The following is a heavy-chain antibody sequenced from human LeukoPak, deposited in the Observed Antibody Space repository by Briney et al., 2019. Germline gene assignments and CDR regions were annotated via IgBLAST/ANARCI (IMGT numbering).Heavy chain of an antibody. V-gene: IGHV3-23*01. Sequence: GGSLRLSCAASGFTFSSYAMSWVRQAPGKGLEWVPAISGSGGSTYYADSVKGRFTISRDNSKNTLYLQMSSLRAEDTAVYYCAREGSGYFDYWGQGTLVTVSS. CDR3: AREGSGYFDY. D-gene: IGHD3-10*01. CDR2: ISGSGGST. CDR1: GFTFSSYA. J-gene: IGHJ4*02.